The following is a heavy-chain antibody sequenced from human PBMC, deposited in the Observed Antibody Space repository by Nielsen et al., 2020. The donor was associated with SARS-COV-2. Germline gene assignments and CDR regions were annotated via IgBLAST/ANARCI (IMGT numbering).Heavy chain of an antibody. Sequence: GESLKISCAASGFTFSSYAMHWVRQAPGKGLEYVSAISSNGGSTYYANSVKGRFTISRDNSKNTLYPQMGSLRAEDMAVYYCARDRDRSGCPMDWGQGTLVTVSS. D-gene: IGHD6-19*01. CDR2: ISSNGGST. CDR1: GFTFSSYA. CDR3: ARDRDRSGCPMD. J-gene: IGHJ4*02. V-gene: IGHV3-64*01.